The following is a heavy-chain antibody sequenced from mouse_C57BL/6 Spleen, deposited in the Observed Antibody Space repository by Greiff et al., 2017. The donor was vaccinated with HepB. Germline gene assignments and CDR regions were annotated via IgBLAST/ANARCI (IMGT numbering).Heavy chain of an antibody. Sequence: DVQLVESGGGLVKPGGSLKLSCAASGFTFSSYAMSWVRQTPEKRLEWVATISDGGSYTYYPDNVKGRFTISRDNAKNNLYLQMSHLKSEDTAMYYCARGYYGSSNYFDYWGQGTTLTVSS. CDR3: ARGYYGSSNYFDY. J-gene: IGHJ2*01. CDR2: ISDGGSYT. CDR1: GFTFSSYA. V-gene: IGHV5-4*01. D-gene: IGHD1-1*01.